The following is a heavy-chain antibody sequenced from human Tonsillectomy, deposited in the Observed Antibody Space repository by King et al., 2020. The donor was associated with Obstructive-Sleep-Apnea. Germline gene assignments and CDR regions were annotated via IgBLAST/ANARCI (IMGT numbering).Heavy chain of an antibody. CDR2: IRYDESKE. D-gene: IGHD3-9*01. J-gene: IGHJ4*02. V-gene: IGHV3-30*02. Sequence: VQLVESGGGVVQPGGSLRLSCAASGFTFSNYGMHWFRQAPGKGLEWVAFIRYDESKEYYSESVKGRFTISRDNSKNTLYLQMNSLRAEDTAVYYCAKEPYDILTGYYEVNYFDYWGQGTLVIVSS. CDR3: AKEPYDILTGYYEVNYFDY. CDR1: GFTFSNYG.